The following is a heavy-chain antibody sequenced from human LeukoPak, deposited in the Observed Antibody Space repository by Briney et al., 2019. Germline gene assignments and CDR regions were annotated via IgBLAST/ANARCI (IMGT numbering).Heavy chain of an antibody. CDR1: GFTFSDHY. CDR3: ARVGSSNDY. J-gene: IGHJ4*02. D-gene: IGHD4-11*01. Sequence: GGSLRLSCAASGFTFSDHYMDWVRHAPGKGLEWVGRTRNKANSYTTEYAASVKGRFTISRDDSKNSLYLQMNSLKTEHTAVYYCARVGSSNDYWGQGTLVTVSS. CDR2: TRNKANSYTT. V-gene: IGHV3-72*01.